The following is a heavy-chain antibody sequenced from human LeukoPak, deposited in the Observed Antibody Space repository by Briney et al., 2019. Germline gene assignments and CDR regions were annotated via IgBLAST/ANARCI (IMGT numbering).Heavy chain of an antibody. CDR2: FDPEDGET. CDR3: ATQSRFVYDILTGYMGGAFDI. V-gene: IGHV1-24*01. D-gene: IGHD3-9*01. J-gene: IGHJ3*02. CDR1: GYTLTELS. Sequence: GASVKVSCKVSGYTLTELSMHWVRQAPGKGLEWMGGFDPEDGETIYAQKFQGRVTMTEDTSTDTAYMELSSLRSEDTAVYYCATQSRFVYDILTGYMGGAFDIWGQGTMVTVSS.